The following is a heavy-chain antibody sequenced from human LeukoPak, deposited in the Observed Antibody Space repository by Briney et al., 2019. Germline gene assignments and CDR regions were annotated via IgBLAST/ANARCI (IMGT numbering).Heavy chain of an antibody. D-gene: IGHD5-18*01. J-gene: IGHJ4*02. V-gene: IGHV4-59*08. CDR3: ARQLGYSYGSPFDY. CDR2: IYYSGST. Sequence: SETLSLTCTVSGGSVSSYYWSWIRQPPGKGLEWIGYIYYSGSTNYNPSLKSRVTISVDTSKNQFSLKLSSVTAADTAVYYCARQLGYSYGSPFDYWGQGTLVTVSS. CDR1: GGSVSSYY.